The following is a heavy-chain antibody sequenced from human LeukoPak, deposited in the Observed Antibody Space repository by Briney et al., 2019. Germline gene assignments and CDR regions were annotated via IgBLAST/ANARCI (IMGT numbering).Heavy chain of an antibody. Sequence: PGGSLRLSCAASGFTFSSYGMHWVRQAPGKGLEWVAVISYDGSNKYYADSVKGRFTISRDISKNTLYLQMNSLRAEDTAVYYCAKDRGVVPAADYYFDYWGQGTLVTVSS. CDR1: GFTFSSYG. V-gene: IGHV3-30*18. CDR2: ISYDGSNK. CDR3: AKDRGVVPAADYYFDY. J-gene: IGHJ4*02. D-gene: IGHD2-2*01.